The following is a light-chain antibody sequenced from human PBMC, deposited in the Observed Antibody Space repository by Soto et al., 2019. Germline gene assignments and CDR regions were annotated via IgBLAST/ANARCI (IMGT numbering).Light chain of an antibody. J-gene: IGKJ2*01. CDR2: DAS. CDR1: QSVGGN. Sequence: EIVMTQSPATLSVSPGERATLSCRASQSVGGNLAWYQQRPGRAPRLLIYDASTRATDIPARFSGSGSGTEFTLTISSLQSEAFALYYGQQYNNWPLYTFGQGTKLEIK. CDR3: QQYNNWPLYT. V-gene: IGKV3D-15*01.